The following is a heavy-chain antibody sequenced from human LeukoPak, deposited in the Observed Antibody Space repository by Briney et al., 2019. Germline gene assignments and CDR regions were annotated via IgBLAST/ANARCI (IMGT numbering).Heavy chain of an antibody. CDR1: GYTLTELS. D-gene: IGHD6-13*01. V-gene: IGHV1-24*01. CDR2: FDPEDGET. J-gene: IGHJ3*02. CDR3: ATDSPGYSTSWYGAFDI. Sequence: ASVKVSCRVSGYTLTELSMHWVRQAPGKGLEWMGGFDPEDGETIYAQKFQGGVIMTEDTSTDTAYMELSSLRSEDTAVYYCATDSPGYSTSWYGAFDIWGQGTMVTVSS.